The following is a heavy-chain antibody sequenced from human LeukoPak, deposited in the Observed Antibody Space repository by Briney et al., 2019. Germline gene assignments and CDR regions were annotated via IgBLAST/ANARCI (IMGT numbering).Heavy chain of an antibody. CDR3: ARGLSVGATPN. Sequence: GGSLRLSCAASGFTFSAYSMNWVRQAPGKGLEWVSSISGSGIYIYYADSVKGRFTISRHNAKNTLYLQMSSLRAEDTAVYYCARGLSVGATPNWGQGTLVTVSS. D-gene: IGHD1-26*01. J-gene: IGHJ4*02. CDR1: GFTFSAYS. V-gene: IGHV3-21*01. CDR2: ISGSGIYI.